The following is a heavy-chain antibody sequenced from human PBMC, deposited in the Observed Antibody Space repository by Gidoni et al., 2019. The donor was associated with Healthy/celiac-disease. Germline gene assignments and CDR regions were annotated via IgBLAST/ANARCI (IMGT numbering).Heavy chain of an antibody. V-gene: IGHV3-23*01. CDR3: AKHRERDYYDSSGYYYYYYYMDV. CDR1: GFTFSSYA. CDR2: ISGSGGST. Sequence: EVQLLESGGGLVQPGGSLRLSCAASGFTFSSYAMSWVRQAPGKGLEWVSAISGSGGSTYYADSVKGRFTISRDNSKNTLYRQMNSLRAEDTAVYYCAKHRERDYYDSSGYYYYYYYMDVWGKGTTVTVSS. D-gene: IGHD3-22*01. J-gene: IGHJ6*03.